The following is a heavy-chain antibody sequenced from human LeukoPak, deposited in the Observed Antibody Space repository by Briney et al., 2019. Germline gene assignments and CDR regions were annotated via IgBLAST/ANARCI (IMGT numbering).Heavy chain of an antibody. Sequence: SETLSLTCTVSGGSISSGDYYWSWVRQPPGKGLEWIGYIYYSGSTYYNSSLKSRVTISVDTSKNQFSLKLSSVTAADTAVYYCAVRGAEGIDYWGQGTLVTVSS. D-gene: IGHD3-10*01. V-gene: IGHV4-30-4*01. J-gene: IGHJ4*02. CDR3: AVRGAEGIDY. CDR2: IYYSGST. CDR1: GGSISSGDYY.